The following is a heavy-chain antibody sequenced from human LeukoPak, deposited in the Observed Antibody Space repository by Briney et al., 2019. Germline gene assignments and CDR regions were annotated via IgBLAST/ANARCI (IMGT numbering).Heavy chain of an antibody. J-gene: IGHJ6*03. Sequence: SGTLSLTCAVSGGSISSTNWWSWVRQPPGKGLEWIGEIYHSGGTKYNPSLKSRVTISLDKSKNQFSLKVSSLTAADTAVYYCARAPKSHYYYYYMDVWGKGTTVTVSS. CDR1: GGSISSTNW. CDR2: IYHSGGT. CDR3: ARAPKSHYYYYYMDV. V-gene: IGHV4-4*02.